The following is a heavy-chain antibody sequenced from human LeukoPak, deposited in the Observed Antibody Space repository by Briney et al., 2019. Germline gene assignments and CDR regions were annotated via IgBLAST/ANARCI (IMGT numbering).Heavy chain of an antibody. CDR2: MNTNSGNT. D-gene: IGHD3-10*01. Sequence: ASVKVSCKVSGYTFTSYDINWVRQATGHGLERMGWMNTNSGNTGYAQKFQGRVTMSRNTSIRTAYMELSSLRSEDTAVYYCAEVIKSDPWLGYNYFYYWGQGTLGTVSS. CDR3: AEVIKSDPWLGYNYFYY. CDR1: GYTFTSYD. V-gene: IGHV1-8*01. J-gene: IGHJ4*02.